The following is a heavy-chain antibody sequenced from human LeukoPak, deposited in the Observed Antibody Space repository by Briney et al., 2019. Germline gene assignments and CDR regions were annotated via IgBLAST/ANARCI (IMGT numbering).Heavy chain of an antibody. CDR2: IYYSGST. CDR3: ARDLPGYSSSWYAGY. J-gene: IGHJ4*02. D-gene: IGHD6-13*01. V-gene: IGHV4-39*07. CDR1: GGSISSSSYY. Sequence: SETLSLTCTVSGGSISSSSYYWGWIRQPPGKGLEWIGSIYYSGSTYYNPSLKSRVTISVDTSKNQFSLKLSSVTAADTAVYYCARDLPGYSSSWYAGYWGQGTLVTVSS.